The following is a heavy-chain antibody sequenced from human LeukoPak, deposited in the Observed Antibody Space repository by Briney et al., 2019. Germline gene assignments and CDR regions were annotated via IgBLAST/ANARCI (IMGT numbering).Heavy chain of an antibody. D-gene: IGHD5-12*01. Sequence: RGESLKISCQGSGYSFTSYWIGWVRQMPGKGLEWMGIIYPGDSDTRYSPSFQSQVTISAETSISTAYLQWSSLKDSDTAMYYCARHRLSSYTYMDVWGKGTTVTISS. V-gene: IGHV5-51*01. CDR1: GYSFTSYW. CDR2: IYPGDSDT. CDR3: ARHRLSSYTYMDV. J-gene: IGHJ6*03.